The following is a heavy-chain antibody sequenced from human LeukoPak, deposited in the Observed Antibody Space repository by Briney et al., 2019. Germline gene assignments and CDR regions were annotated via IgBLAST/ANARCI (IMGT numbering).Heavy chain of an antibody. CDR1: GFTFSSYA. J-gene: IGHJ4*02. CDR2: ISYDGSNK. Sequence: GGSLRLSCAASGFTFSSYAMHWVRQAPGKGLEWVAVISYDGSNKYYADSVKGRFTISRDNSKNTLYLQMNSLRAEDTAVYYCARGSHYYDSSDYYISGYWGQGTLVTVSS. V-gene: IGHV3-30-3*01. D-gene: IGHD3-22*01. CDR3: ARGSHYYDSSDYYISGY.